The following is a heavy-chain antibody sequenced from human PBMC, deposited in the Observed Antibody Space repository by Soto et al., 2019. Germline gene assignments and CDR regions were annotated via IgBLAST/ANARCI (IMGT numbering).Heavy chain of an antibody. D-gene: IGHD3-22*01. CDR1: GYTFTGYY. CDR2: INPNSGGT. Sequence: ASVKVSCKASGYTFTGYYMHWVRQAPGQGLEWMGWINPNSGGTNYAQKFQGRVTMTRDTSISTAYMELSRLRSDDTAVYYCARESYYYDSSGYYYYGMGVGGQGTTVTVS. CDR3: ARESYYYDSSGYYYYGMGV. J-gene: IGHJ6*02. V-gene: IGHV1-2*02.